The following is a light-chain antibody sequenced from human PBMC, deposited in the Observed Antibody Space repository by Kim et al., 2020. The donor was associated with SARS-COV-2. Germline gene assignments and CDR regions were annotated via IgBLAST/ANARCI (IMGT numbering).Light chain of an antibody. J-gene: IGLJ1*01. Sequence: GQKVTISCSGSSSNIGNKFVSWYQQLLGTAPKLIIYATYERPSGISVRFSGSKSGTSATLTITGLQTGDEADYYCAAWDTSLRDHVFGTGTKVTVL. CDR3: AAWDTSLRDHV. V-gene: IGLV1-51*01. CDR2: ATY. CDR1: SSNIGNKF.